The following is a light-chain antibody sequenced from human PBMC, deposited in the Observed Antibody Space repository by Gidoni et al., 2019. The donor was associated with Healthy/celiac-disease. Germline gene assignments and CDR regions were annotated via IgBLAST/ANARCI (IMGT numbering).Light chain of an antibody. Sequence: QSALTQPRSVSGSPGPSVTIYCPGTSSDVGGYNSVSWYQQHPGKAPKLMIYDVSKRPSGVPDRFSGSKSGNTASLTISGLQAEDEADYYCCSYAGSSPYVFGTGTKVTVL. CDR1: SSDVGGYNS. V-gene: IGLV2-11*01. CDR3: CSYAGSSPYV. CDR2: DVS. J-gene: IGLJ1*01.